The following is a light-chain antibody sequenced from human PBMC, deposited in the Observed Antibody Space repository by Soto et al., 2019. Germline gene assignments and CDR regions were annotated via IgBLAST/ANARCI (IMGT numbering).Light chain of an antibody. V-gene: IGKV1-5*03. CDR1: QSISSW. CDR2: KAS. CDR3: QQYNSYPYT. J-gene: IGKJ2*01. Sequence: DIQMTQSPSTLSASVGDRVTITCRASQSISSWLAWYQQKPGKAPKLLIYKASSLESGVPSRFSGSGSGTEFTLTITSLQPDDFATSYCQQYNSYPYTLGQGTKLEIK.